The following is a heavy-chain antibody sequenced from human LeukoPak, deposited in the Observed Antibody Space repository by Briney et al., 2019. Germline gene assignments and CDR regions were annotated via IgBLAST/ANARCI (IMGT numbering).Heavy chain of an antibody. Sequence: PGGSLGLSCAASGFTFSNYWMHWVRQAPGKGLVWVSRINTDESHINYADSVKGRFTISRDNAKNTLYLQMNSLRVEDTGVYYCVRGKLVNAVGHFDNWGQGTLVTVSS. D-gene: IGHD4-23*01. J-gene: IGHJ4*02. CDR3: VRGKLVNAVGHFDN. CDR1: GFTFSNYW. CDR2: INTDESHI. V-gene: IGHV3-74*01.